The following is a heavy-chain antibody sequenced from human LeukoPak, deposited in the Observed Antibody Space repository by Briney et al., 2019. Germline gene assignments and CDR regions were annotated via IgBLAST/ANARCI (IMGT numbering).Heavy chain of an antibody. CDR2: ISAYNGNT. CDR1: GGTFSSYA. D-gene: IGHD6-13*01. V-gene: IGHV1-18*01. CDR3: ARAATAADAFDI. Sequence: ASVKVSCKASGGTFSSYAISWVRQAPGQGLEWMGWISAYNGNTNYAQKLQGRVTMTTGTSTSTAYMELRSLRSDDTAVYYCARAATAADAFDIWGQGTMVTVSS. J-gene: IGHJ3*02.